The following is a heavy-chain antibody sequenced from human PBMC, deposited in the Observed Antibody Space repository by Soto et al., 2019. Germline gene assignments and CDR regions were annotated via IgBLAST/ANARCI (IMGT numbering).Heavy chain of an antibody. J-gene: IGHJ4*01. V-gene: IGHV1-3*01. Sequence: ASVKVYCKASGYTFTSYAMHWVRQAPGQRLEWMAWINAGNGNTKYSQKFQGRVTITRDTSASTAYMELSSLRSEDTAVYYCAREEIVVVPAAIDRLRGRIYYFDYWGHRTLVTVSS. CDR3: AREEIVVVPAAIDRLRGRIYYFDY. D-gene: IGHD2-2*01. CDR2: INAGNGNT. CDR1: GYTFTSYA.